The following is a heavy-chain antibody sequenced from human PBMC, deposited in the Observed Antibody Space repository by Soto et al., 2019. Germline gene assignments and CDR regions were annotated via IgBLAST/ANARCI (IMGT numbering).Heavy chain of an antibody. CDR1: GGSVSSGNCY. Sequence: SETLSLTCTVSGGSVSSGNCYWSWIRQPPGKGLEWIGYFYYTGSINYNPSLKSRVTIFIDASKNQFSLTLYSVTAADTAVYYCAREGLAVAGTADYWGQGTLVTVSS. V-gene: IGHV4-61*01. CDR2: FYYTGSI. CDR3: AREGLAVAGTADY. J-gene: IGHJ4*02. D-gene: IGHD6-19*01.